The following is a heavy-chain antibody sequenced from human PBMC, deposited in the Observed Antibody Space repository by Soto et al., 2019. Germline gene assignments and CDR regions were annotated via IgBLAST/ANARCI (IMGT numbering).Heavy chain of an antibody. CDR2: ISYDGSNK. Sequence: QVQLVESGGGVVQPGRSLRLSCAASGFTFSSYAMHWVRQAPGKGLEWVAVISYDGSNKYYADSVKGRFTISRDNSKNTLYLQMNSLRAEDTAVYYCARGGRDTVVPPWFDPWGQGTLVTVSS. V-gene: IGHV3-30-3*01. CDR1: GFTFSSYA. D-gene: IGHD2-15*01. CDR3: ARGGRDTVVPPWFDP. J-gene: IGHJ5*02.